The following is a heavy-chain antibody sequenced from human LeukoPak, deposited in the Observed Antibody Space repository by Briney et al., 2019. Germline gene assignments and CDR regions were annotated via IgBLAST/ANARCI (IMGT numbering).Heavy chain of an antibody. CDR3: AKTPVRRFPLYFDY. J-gene: IGHJ4*02. Sequence: GGSLRLSCAASGVIFSNYWMHWVRQAPGKGLVWVSRINRDGSSTSYADSLKGRFTISRDNSKNTLYLQMNSLRAEDTAVYYCAKTPVRRFPLYFDYWGQGTLVTVSS. CDR1: GVIFSNYW. CDR2: INRDGSST. V-gene: IGHV3-74*01. D-gene: IGHD3-3*01.